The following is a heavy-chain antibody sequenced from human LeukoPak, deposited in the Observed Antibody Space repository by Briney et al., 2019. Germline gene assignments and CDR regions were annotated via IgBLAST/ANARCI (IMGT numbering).Heavy chain of an antibody. CDR2: IYHSGST. V-gene: IGHV4-38-2*02. CDR3: ARQVQQLVHLNYYYYYMDV. Sequence: SETLSLTCTVSGYSISSGYYWGWIRQPPGKGLEWIGSIYHSGSTYYNPSLKSRVTISVDTSKNQFSLKLSSVTAAGTAVYYCARQVQQLVHLNYYYYYMDVWGKGTTVTVSS. CDR1: GYSISSGYY. J-gene: IGHJ6*03. D-gene: IGHD6-13*01.